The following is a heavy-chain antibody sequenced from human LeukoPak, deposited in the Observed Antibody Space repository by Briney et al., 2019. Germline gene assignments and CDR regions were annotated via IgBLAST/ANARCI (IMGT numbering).Heavy chain of an antibody. Sequence: GGSLRLSCAASGFTFSSYSVNWVRQAPGKGLEWVSYISGSSSSSVSYADSVKGRFTISRDNAKNALYLQMNSLREEDTAVYYCAQKGGADIWGRGTLVTVSS. CDR1: GFTFSSYS. V-gene: IGHV3-48*02. CDR3: AQKGGADI. CDR2: ISGSSSSSV. J-gene: IGHJ4*02. D-gene: IGHD2-15*01.